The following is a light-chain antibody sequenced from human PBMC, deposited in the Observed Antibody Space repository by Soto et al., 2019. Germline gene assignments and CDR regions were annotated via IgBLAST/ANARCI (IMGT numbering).Light chain of an antibody. Sequence: EIVMTQSPATLSVSPGERATLSCRASQSVSSYLAWYQQKPGQPPRLLIYTTSSRATGIPARFSGSGSGTEFTLTISSLQSEVFAVYYCQQFNSWPYTFSQGTKLEIK. CDR1: QSVSSY. CDR2: TTS. CDR3: QQFNSWPYT. V-gene: IGKV3-15*01. J-gene: IGKJ2*01.